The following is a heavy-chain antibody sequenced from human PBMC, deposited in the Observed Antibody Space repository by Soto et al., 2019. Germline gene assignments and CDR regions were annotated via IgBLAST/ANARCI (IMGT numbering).Heavy chain of an antibody. CDR2: ISAYNGNK. CDR3: ASGEKRQKLGNADYYYYGMDV. V-gene: IGHV1-18*04. CDR1: GYTFTSYC. D-gene: IGHD6-13*01. Sequence: ASVKVSCKASGYTFTSYCITWVRQAPGQGLEWMGWISAYNGNKTYAQKLQGRVTITTDTSTSTAYMELRSLRSDDTAVYYCASGEKRQKLGNADYYYYGMDVWGQGTTVTVSS. J-gene: IGHJ6*02.